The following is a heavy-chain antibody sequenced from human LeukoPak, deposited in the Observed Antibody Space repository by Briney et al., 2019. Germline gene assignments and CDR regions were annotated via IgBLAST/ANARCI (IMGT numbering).Heavy chain of an antibody. V-gene: IGHV1-2*06. Sequence: ASVKVSCKASGYTFTSYYMHWVRQAPGQGLEWMGRINPNSGGTNYAQKFQGRVTMTRDTSISTAYMELSRLRSDDTAVYYCARRLQLTRGHGFDYWGQGTLVTVSS. CDR3: ARRLQLTRGHGFDY. CDR1: GYTFTSYY. D-gene: IGHD5-24*01. CDR2: INPNSGGT. J-gene: IGHJ4*02.